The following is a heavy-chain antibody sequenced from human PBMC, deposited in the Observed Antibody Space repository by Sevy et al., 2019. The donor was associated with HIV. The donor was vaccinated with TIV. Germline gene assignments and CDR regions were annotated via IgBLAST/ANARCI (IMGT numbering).Heavy chain of an antibody. CDR3: AKIDDGDFGGVVRV. CDR1: GFTFNRYW. D-gene: IGHD2-21*01. Sequence: GGSLRLSCAASGFTFNRYWMSWVRQAPGKGLEWVANIKQDESEEHYADSVKGRFTISRDNTKNSLFLQLDTVRDEDSAIYYCAKIDDGDFGGVVRVWGQGTMVTVSS. V-gene: IGHV3-7*03. J-gene: IGHJ3*01. CDR2: IKQDESEE.